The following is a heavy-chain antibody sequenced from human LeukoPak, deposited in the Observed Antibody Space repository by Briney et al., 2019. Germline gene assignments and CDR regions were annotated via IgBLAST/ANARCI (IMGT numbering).Heavy chain of an antibody. CDR3: AKEVSGDTMVRGVMDV. J-gene: IGHJ6*03. D-gene: IGHD3-10*01. Sequence: PGGSLRLSCAASGFTFSSYGMHWVRQAPGRGLEWVAFIRYDGSNKYYADSVKGRFTISRDNSKNTLYLQMNSLRAEDTAVYYCAKEVSGDTMVRGVMDVWGKGTTVTISS. V-gene: IGHV3-30*02. CDR1: GFTFSSYG. CDR2: IRYDGSNK.